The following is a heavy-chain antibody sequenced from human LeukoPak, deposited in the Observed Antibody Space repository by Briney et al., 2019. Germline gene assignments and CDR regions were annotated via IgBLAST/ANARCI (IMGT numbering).Heavy chain of an antibody. CDR1: GGSIGSYY. V-gene: IGHV4-59*01. Sequence: SETLSLTCTVSGGSIGSYYWSWIRQPPGKGLEWIGYIYYSGSTNYNPSLKSRVTISVDTSKNQFSQKLSSVTAADTAVYYCARAPAPYYYDSSGYFFDYWGQGTLVTVSS. CDR3: ARAPAPYYYDSSGYFFDY. CDR2: IYYSGST. D-gene: IGHD3-22*01. J-gene: IGHJ4*02.